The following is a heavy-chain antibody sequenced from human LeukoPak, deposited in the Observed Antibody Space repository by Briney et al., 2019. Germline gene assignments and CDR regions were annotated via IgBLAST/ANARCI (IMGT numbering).Heavy chain of an antibody. J-gene: IGHJ4*02. D-gene: IGHD2-2*01. CDR2: INHSGST. CDR3: ARGIGYCSSTSCYYGYYFDY. Sequence: PSETLSLTCAVYGGSFSGYYWSWIRQPPGKGLEWIGEINHSGSTNYNPSLKSRVTISVDTSKNQFSLKLSSVTAADTAVYYCARGIGYCSSTSCYYGYYFDYWGQGTLVTVSS. V-gene: IGHV4-34*01. CDR1: GGSFSGYY.